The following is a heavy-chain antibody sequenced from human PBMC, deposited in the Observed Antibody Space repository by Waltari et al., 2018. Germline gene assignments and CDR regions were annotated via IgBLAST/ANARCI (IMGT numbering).Heavy chain of an antibody. V-gene: IGHV4-39*07. Sequence: QLQLQESGPGLVKPSETLSLTCTVSGGSISSSSYYWGWIRQPPGKGLEWIGSIYYSGSTYYNPSLKSRVTISVDTSKNQFSRKLSSVTAADTAVYYCARVVFGFVDYWGQGTLVTVSS. J-gene: IGHJ4*02. CDR1: GGSISSSSYY. D-gene: IGHD3-10*01. CDR2: IYYSGST. CDR3: ARVVFGFVDY.